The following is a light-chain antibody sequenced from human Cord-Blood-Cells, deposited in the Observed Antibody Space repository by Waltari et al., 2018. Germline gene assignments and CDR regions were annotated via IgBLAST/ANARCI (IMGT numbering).Light chain of an antibody. CDR1: SSDVGSYNL. V-gene: IGLV2-23*01. J-gene: IGLJ3*02. CDR2: EGS. Sequence: QSALTQPASVSGSPGQSITISCTGTSSDVGSYNLVSWYQQHPGKAPKLMIYEGSKRPSGVPNPFSGSKSGDTASLTISGREAEDEADYYCCSYAGSSWVFGGGTKLTVL. CDR3: CSYAGSSWV.